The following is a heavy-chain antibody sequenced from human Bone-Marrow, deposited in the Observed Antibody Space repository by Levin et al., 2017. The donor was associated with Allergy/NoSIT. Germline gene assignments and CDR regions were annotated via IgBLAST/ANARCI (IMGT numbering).Heavy chain of an antibody. CDR1: GGSITNDAYS. J-gene: IGHJ3*02. CDR3: ARDWRSTFDI. CDR2: LYLSGTD. D-gene: IGHD1-1*01. Sequence: LRLSCAVSGGSITNDAYSWTWIRQPPGRGLEWIGYLYLSGTDSYNPSLKSRVAISGDTSKNQFSLQLTSVTAADSAVYYCARDWRSTFDIWGQGTVVTVSS. V-gene: IGHV4-30-2*01.